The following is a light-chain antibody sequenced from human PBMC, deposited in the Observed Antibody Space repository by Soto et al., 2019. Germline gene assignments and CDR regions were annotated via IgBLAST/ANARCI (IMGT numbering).Light chain of an antibody. CDR3: QQYENLPT. J-gene: IGKJ5*01. CDR2: DAS. V-gene: IGKV1-33*01. CDR1: QNINNY. Sequence: DIQRTQSPSSLSASVGDRVTITFQASQNINNYLNWYQQKPGRAPKLLIYDASNLEAGVPSRFRGSGSGTDFTFTISRLQTEDIATYYCQQYENLPTFGQGTRLEIK.